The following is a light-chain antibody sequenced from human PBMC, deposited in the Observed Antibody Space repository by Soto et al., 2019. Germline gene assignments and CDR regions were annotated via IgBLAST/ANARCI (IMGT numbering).Light chain of an antibody. V-gene: IGKV4-1*01. CDR2: WAS. CDR3: QQYYSTPRT. CDR1: QSVLYSSNNKNY. Sequence: DILMTHSPDSVSVSLGERATINCKSSQSVLYSSNNKNYLAWYQQKPGQPPKLLIYWASTRESGVPDRFSASGSGTDFTLSIGSLQAEDVAVYYCQQYYSTPRTFGQGTKVDIK. J-gene: IGKJ1*01.